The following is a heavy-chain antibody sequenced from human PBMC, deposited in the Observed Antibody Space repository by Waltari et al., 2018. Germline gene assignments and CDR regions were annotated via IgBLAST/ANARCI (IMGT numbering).Heavy chain of an antibody. CDR1: GYTFTSYD. D-gene: IGHD1-26*01. J-gene: IGHJ4*02. Sequence: QVQLVQSGAEVKKPGASVKVSCKASGYTFTSYDINWVRQATGQGLEWMGWMNPNSGNTGYAQKFQGRVTMTRNTPISTAYMELSSLRSEDTAVYYCARGDTELLASVHIVLGSFDYWGQGTLVTVSS. CDR2: MNPNSGNT. V-gene: IGHV1-8*01. CDR3: ARGDTELLASVHIVLGSFDY.